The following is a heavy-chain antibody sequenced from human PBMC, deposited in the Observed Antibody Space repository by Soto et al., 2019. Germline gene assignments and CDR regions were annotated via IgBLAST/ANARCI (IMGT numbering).Heavy chain of an antibody. CDR1: GFTFSDYW. V-gene: IGHV3-7*05. D-gene: IGHD3-10*01. Sequence: EVQLAEAGGGLVQWGGSLRLSCAASGFTFSDYWMNWVRQAPGKGLEWVASIKYDGAEKTYVDSVKGRFTISRDNPKNSVHLQMASLRAEDTAVYYCARDGVAPGLYFDHWGQGTPVTVSS. CDR2: IKYDGAEK. CDR3: ARDGVAPGLYFDH. J-gene: IGHJ4*02.